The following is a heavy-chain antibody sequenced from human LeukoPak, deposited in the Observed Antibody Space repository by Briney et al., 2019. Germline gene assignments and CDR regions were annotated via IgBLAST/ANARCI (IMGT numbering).Heavy chain of an antibody. CDR2: ITVYNGNT. CDR3: AKDGSGSYYLPYSSFDY. CDR1: GYTFTSYG. J-gene: IGHJ4*02. D-gene: IGHD3-10*01. V-gene: IGHV1-18*01. Sequence: ASVKVSCKASGYTFTSYGISWVRQAPGQGPEWMGWITVYNGNTNYAQRLQGRVTMTTDTSTGTAYMDLRILRSDDTAVYYCAKDGSGSYYLPYSSFDYWGQGTLVTVSS.